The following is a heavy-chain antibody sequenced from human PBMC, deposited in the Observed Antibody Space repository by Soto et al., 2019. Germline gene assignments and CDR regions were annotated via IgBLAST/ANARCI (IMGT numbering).Heavy chain of an antibody. CDR1: GGNFRRYA. J-gene: IGHJ6*04. V-gene: IGHV1-69*01. Sequence: QLQLVQSGAEVKKPGSSVKVSCKASGGNFRRYAISWVRQAPGQGLEWMGGILPIFGSPSHAQKFRDRVTITADESTSTAYLELTSLTSEDTAIYYCVFGDCTSSSCSYYFYGLDVWGKGTTVTVSS. D-gene: IGHD2-2*01. CDR2: ILPIFGSP. CDR3: VFGDCTSSSCSYYFYGLDV.